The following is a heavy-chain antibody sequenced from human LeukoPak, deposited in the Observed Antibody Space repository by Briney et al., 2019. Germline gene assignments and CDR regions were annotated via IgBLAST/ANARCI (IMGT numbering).Heavy chain of an antibody. V-gene: IGHV5-51*01. Sequence: GESLKISCKGSGYSFTSYWIGWVRQMPGKGLEWMGIIYPGDSDTRYSPSFQGQDTISADKSISTAYLQWSSLKASDTAMYYCARQRYYYDSSGYTYYFDYWGQGTLVTVSS. CDR1: GYSFTSYW. J-gene: IGHJ4*02. D-gene: IGHD3-22*01. CDR2: IYPGDSDT. CDR3: ARQRYYYDSSGYTYYFDY.